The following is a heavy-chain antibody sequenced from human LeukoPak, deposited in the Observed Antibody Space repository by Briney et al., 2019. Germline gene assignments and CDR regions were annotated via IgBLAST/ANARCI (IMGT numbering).Heavy chain of an antibody. D-gene: IGHD1-26*01. V-gene: IGHV3-33*01. CDR2: IWFDGSTK. Sequence: PGGSLRLSCAASGFTFSSSGLHWVRQPPGKGLEWVAAIWFDGSTKYYAASVKGRFTISRDNTKNTLYMQMSSLRGEDTAVYYCARGNGSYYHRNDYWGQGTLVTVSS. CDR3: ARGNGSYYHRNDY. CDR1: GFTFSSSG. J-gene: IGHJ4*02.